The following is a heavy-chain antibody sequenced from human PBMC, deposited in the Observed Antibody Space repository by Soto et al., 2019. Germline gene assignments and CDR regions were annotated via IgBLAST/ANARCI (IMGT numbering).Heavy chain of an antibody. V-gene: IGHV4-30-2*01. J-gene: IGHJ4*02. Sequence: QLQLQESGSGLVKPSLTLSLTCAVSGGSISSGGYSWSWIRQPPGKGLEWIGYIYHSGSTYYNPSLKSRVTISVDRSKNQFSLKLSSVTAADTAVYYCATAEGYSSSWYDYWGQGTLVTVSS. D-gene: IGHD6-13*01. CDR2: IYHSGST. CDR1: GGSISSGGYS. CDR3: ATAEGYSSSWYDY.